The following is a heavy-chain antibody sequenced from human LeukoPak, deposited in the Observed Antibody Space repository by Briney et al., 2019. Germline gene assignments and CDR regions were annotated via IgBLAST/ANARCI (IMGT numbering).Heavy chain of an antibody. V-gene: IGHV3-53*01. CDR1: GFTVSSNY. CDR3: AKNPSYGSGSSFFDY. Sequence: GGSLRLSCAASGFTVSSNYMSWVRQAPGKGLEWVSVIYSGGSTYYADSVKGRFTISRDNSKNTLYLQMNSLRAEDTAVYYCAKNPSYGSGSSFFDYWGQGTLVTVSS. D-gene: IGHD3-10*01. CDR2: IYSGGST. J-gene: IGHJ4*02.